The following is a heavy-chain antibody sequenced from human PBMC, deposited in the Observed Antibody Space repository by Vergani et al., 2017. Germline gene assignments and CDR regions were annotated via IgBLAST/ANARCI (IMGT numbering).Heavy chain of an antibody. CDR3: ARPMRLGYCSSTSCYTGAFDI. J-gene: IGHJ3*02. CDR1: GFTFSDYY. V-gene: IGHV3-11*01. Sequence: QVQLVESGGGLVKPGGSLRLSCAASGFTFSDYYMSWIRQAPGKGLEWVSYISSSVSTIYYADSVKGRFTISRDNAKNSLYLQMNSLRAEDTAVYYCARPMRLGYCSSTSCYTGAFDIWGQGTMVTVSS. CDR2: ISSSVSTI. D-gene: IGHD2-2*02.